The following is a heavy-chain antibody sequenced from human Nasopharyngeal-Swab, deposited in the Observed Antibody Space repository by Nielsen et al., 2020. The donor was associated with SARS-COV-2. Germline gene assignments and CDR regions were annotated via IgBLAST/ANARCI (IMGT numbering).Heavy chain of an antibody. V-gene: IGHV3-74*01. J-gene: IGHJ4*02. Sequence: GGSLRLSCAASGFTLSSYWIYWVRQAPGKGLVWVSRINSDGSTTNYADSMKGRFTISRDNAKNTLYLQMNSLRSEDTAVYYCASERNSRAVAGTFDYWGQGTLVTVSS. CDR3: ASERNSRAVAGTFDY. D-gene: IGHD6-19*01. CDR1: GFTLSSYW. CDR2: INSDGSTT.